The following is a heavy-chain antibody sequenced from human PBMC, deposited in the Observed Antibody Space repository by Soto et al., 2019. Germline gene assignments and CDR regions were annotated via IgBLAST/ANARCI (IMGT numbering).Heavy chain of an antibody. Sequence: PGGSLRLSCAASGFTFSSYAMSWVRQAPGKGLEWVSAIIGSGGSTYYADSVKGRFTISRDNSKNTLYLQMNSLRAEDTAVYYCAKGVGGSYYYYGMDVWGQGTTVTVSS. CDR3: AKGVGGSYYYYGMDV. V-gene: IGHV3-23*01. D-gene: IGHD1-26*01. CDR2: IIGSGGST. CDR1: GFTFSSYA. J-gene: IGHJ6*02.